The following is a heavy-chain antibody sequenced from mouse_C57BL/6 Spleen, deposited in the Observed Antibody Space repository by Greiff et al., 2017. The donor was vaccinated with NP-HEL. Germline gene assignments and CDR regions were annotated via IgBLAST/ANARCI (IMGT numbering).Heavy chain of an antibody. V-gene: IGHV1-54*01. J-gene: IGHJ4*01. Sequence: QVQLKQSGAELVRPGTSVKVSCKASGYAFTNYLIEWVKQRPGQGLEWIGVINPGSGGTNYNEKFKGKATLTADKSSSTAYMQLSSLTSEDSAVYLCARAAWEYYARDYGGQGTSAPVSS. CDR3: ARAAWEYYARDY. CDR1: GYAFTNYL. D-gene: IGHD1-2*01. CDR2: INPGSGGT.